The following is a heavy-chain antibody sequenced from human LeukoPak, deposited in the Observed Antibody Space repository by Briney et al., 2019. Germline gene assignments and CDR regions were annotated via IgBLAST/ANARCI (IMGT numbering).Heavy chain of an antibody. J-gene: IGHJ4*02. CDR2: MRFDGSNY. D-gene: IGHD5-18*01. CDR3: AKDLSGGYHSYYFDF. Sequence: GGSLRLSCAASGFSFSTYGMHWVRQAPGKGLEWVAFMRFDGSNYYYGDSVKGRFTISRDNSMNTLYLQMDSLRNEDTAVYFCAKDLSGGYHSYYFDFWGQGTPVTVSS. V-gene: IGHV3-30*02. CDR1: GFSFSTYG.